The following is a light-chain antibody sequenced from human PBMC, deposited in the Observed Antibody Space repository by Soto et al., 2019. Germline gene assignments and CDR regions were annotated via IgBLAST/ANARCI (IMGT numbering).Light chain of an antibody. CDR1: QTISTMN. V-gene: IGKV3-20*01. CDR2: GTS. Sequence: EIVLTQSPGTLSLSPGERATLSCRASQTISTMNLAWYQQKPGQAPRLLIYGTSNRAAGIPDRFRGSGSGTHFTLTIRRLEHEDFVVYYCQQYGSLPLTFGGGAKVEIK. J-gene: IGKJ4*01. CDR3: QQYGSLPLT.